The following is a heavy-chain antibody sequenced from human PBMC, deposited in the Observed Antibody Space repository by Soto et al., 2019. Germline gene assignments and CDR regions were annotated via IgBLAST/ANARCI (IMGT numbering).Heavy chain of an antibody. CDR1: GYSFTSYW. D-gene: IGHD3-3*01. CDR3: ARQFDFWSGYYPDAFDI. J-gene: IGHJ3*02. Sequence: SCKGSGYSFTSYWIGWVRQMPGKGLEWMGIIYPGDSDTRYSPSFQGQVTISADKSISTAYLQWSSLKASDTAMYYCARQFDFWSGYYPDAFDIWGQGTMVTVSS. V-gene: IGHV5-51*01. CDR2: IYPGDSDT.